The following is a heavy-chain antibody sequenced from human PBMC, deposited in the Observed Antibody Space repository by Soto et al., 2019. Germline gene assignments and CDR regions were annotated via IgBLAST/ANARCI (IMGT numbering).Heavy chain of an antibody. J-gene: IGHJ4*02. CDR1: GYSFTNYG. Sequence: QVPLVQSRAEVKKPGASVTVSCKTSGYSFTNYGVSWARQAPGQGLEWMGWISAYNGDAAYAQIFQGRVTMTADTSTGTAYMEVRSLRSDDTAVYYCARVNGYCTMTSCFDYWGQGTLVTVSS. CDR3: ARVNGYCTMTSCFDY. CDR2: ISAYNGDA. V-gene: IGHV1-18*01. D-gene: IGHD2-2*03.